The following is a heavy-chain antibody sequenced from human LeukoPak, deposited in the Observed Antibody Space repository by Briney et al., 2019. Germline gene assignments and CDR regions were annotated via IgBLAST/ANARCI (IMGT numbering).Heavy chain of an antibody. CDR2: IYSGGST. CDR3: AKDRYSGSYSSDY. D-gene: IGHD1-26*01. J-gene: IGHJ4*02. V-gene: IGHV3-53*01. CDR1: GFTVSSNY. Sequence: GGSLRLSCAASGFTVSSNYMNWVRQAPGKGLEWVSVIYSGGSTYYADSVKGRFTISRDNSKNTLYLQMNSLRAEDTAVYYCAKDRYSGSYSSDYWGQGTLVTVSS.